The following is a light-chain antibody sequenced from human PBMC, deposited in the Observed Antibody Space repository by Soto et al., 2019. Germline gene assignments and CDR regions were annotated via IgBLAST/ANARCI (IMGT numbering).Light chain of an antibody. J-gene: IGKJ4*01. Sequence: EIVLTQSPDTLSLPPGERASLSCRASQSVSSYLAWYQHRPGQVPRLLIYDESSRASGSPARFSGSGSGTNFSLAISSPEPEDSSVYYCQHRSKRPRLTFAGGTKVEIK. V-gene: IGKV3-11*01. CDR3: QHRSKRPRLT. CDR2: DES. CDR1: QSVSSY.